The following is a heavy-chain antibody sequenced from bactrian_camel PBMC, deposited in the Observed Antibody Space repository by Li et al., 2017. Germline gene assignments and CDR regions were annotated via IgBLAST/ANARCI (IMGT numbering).Heavy chain of an antibody. CDR2: INGDRVIT. CDR1: GFTFSSFS. J-gene: IGHJ4*01. V-gene: IGHV3S25*01. D-gene: IGHD3*01. Sequence: QVQLVESGGGLVQPGGSLRLSCAASGFTFSSFSMYWVRQPPGKGLEWVSTINGDRVITNYPDSVKGRFTISRDNAKNTAYLEMNSLKPEDTAMYYCAAGRAGCPIPPATTYDYFAQGTQVTVS. CDR3: AAGRAGCPIPPATTYDY.